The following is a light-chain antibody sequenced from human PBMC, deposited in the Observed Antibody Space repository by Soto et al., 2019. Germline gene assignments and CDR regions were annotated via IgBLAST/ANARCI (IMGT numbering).Light chain of an antibody. V-gene: IGKV3-11*01. CDR1: QSVSTY. Sequence: EMVLTQSPATLSLSPGDRATLSCRASQSVSTYLAWYQQEPGQAPRLLIYDASNRATGIPARFSGSGSGTDFTLTISSLEPEDFAVYYCQQRGSWPLTFGGGTKVEIK. J-gene: IGKJ4*01. CDR2: DAS. CDR3: QQRGSWPLT.